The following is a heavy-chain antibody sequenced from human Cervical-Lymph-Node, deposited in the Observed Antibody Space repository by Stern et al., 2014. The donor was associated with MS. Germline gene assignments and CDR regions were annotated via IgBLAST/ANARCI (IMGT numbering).Heavy chain of an antibody. CDR3: AREGIPGAGGTFDN. CDR2: IIPIFATK. J-gene: IGHJ4*02. Sequence: QVQLVESGAEVKKPGSSVKVSCKVSGGTFSSYTLNWVRQAPGQGLEWMGGIIPIFATKNYEQSFQGKVTITADGSTSTAYMEVSSLKSEDTAVYYCAREGIPGAGGTFDNWGQGTLVIVSS. CDR1: GGTFSSYT. V-gene: IGHV1-69*01. D-gene: IGHD1-26*01.